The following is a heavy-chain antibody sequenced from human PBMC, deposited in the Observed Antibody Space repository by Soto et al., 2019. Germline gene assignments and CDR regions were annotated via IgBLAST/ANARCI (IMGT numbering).Heavy chain of an antibody. CDR1: GFTFSSYA. J-gene: IGHJ6*03. CDR3: AGRYCTNGVCYTNYYSYMDV. V-gene: IGHV3-23*01. CDR2: MTTSGGNT. D-gene: IGHD2-8*01. Sequence: EVQLLESGGGLVQPGGSLRLSCAASGFTFSSYALSWVRQAPGKGLAWASTMTTSGGNTYDADSVKGRFTIARDNSKNTLYLQMNSLRAEDTAVYYCAGRYCTNGVCYTNYYSYMDVWGKGTTVTVSS.